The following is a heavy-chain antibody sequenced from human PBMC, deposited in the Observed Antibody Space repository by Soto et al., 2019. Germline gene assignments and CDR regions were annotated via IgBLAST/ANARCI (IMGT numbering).Heavy chain of an antibody. Sequence: VESLKISCKGSGYTFTDYWIVWVRELPGKGLERMGIIYPVDSDTRYSPSFQDHATITVDKSTSTAYLQWNTLKASDTAMYYCARYISNLRCSFRAMDFWGQGTMVTVSS. CDR1: GYTFTDYW. J-gene: IGHJ6*02. CDR2: IYPVDSDT. CDR3: ARYISNLRCSFRAMDF. V-gene: IGHV5-51*01. D-gene: IGHD3-16*01.